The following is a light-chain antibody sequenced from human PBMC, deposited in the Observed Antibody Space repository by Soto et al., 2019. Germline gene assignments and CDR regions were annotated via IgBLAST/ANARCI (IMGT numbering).Light chain of an antibody. CDR3: SSYTSSSTNVV. Sequence: QPASVSGSPGQSITISCTGTSSDVGGYNYVSWYQQHPGKAPKLMIYDVSNRPSGVSNRFSGSKSGNTASLTISGLQAEDEADYYCSSYTSSSTNVVFGGGTKLTVL. J-gene: IGLJ2*01. CDR2: DVS. CDR1: SSDVGGYNY. V-gene: IGLV2-14*01.